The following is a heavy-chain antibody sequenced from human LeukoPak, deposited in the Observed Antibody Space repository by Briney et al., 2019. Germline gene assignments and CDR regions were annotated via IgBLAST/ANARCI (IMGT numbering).Heavy chain of an antibody. CDR2: ISGYNGHT. J-gene: IGHJ4*02. D-gene: IGHD3-22*01. CDR1: GYTFTSYG. Sequence: GASVTVSCKASGYTFTSYGISWVRQAPGQGLEWMGWISGYNGHTNYAEKLQGRVTMTTDTSTRTAYMELRSLRSDDTAVFYCARESQIRYYYDRSGYYYGAMDYWGQGSLVTVSS. CDR3: ARESQIRYYYDRSGYYYGAMDY. V-gene: IGHV1-18*01.